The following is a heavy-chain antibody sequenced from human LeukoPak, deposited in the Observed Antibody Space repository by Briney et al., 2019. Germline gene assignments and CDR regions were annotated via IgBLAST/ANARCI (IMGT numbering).Heavy chain of an antibody. CDR3: ATDPFGDSSQGDY. Sequence: GGSLRLSCAASGFTFSSYWMSWVRQAPGKELEWVANIKQDGSEKYYVDSEKGRFTISRDNAKNSLYLQMNSLRAEDTAVYYCATDPFGDSSQGDYWGQGTLVTVSS. V-gene: IGHV3-7*05. J-gene: IGHJ4*02. CDR1: GFTFSSYW. CDR2: IKQDGSEK. D-gene: IGHD3-22*01.